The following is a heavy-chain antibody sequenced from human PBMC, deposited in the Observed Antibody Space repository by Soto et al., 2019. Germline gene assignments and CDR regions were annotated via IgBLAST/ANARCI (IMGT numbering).Heavy chain of an antibody. J-gene: IGHJ4*02. CDR1: GFTFSSHG. CDR3: AKETDYYGSGSQPLDY. CDR2: ISYDGSNK. D-gene: IGHD3-10*01. V-gene: IGHV3-30*18. Sequence: QVQLVASGGGVVQPGRSLRLSCAASGFTFSSHGMHWVRQAPGKGLEWVAVISYDGSNKYYADSVKGRFTISRDNSKNTLYLQMNSLRAEDTAVDYCAKETDYYGSGSQPLDYWGQGTLVTVSS.